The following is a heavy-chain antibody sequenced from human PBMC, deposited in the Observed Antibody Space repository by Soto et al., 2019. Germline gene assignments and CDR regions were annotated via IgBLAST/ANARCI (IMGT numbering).Heavy chain of an antibody. CDR3: ARIGDYDYIWGSYRPDNFFDY. J-gene: IGHJ4*02. D-gene: IGHD3-16*02. CDR1: GYTFTSYG. Sequence: ASVKVSCKASGYTFTSYGISWVRQAPGQGLEWMGWISAYNGNTNYAQKLQGRVTMTTDTSTSTAYMELRSLRSDDTAVYYCARIGDYDYIWGSYRPDNFFDYWAQGTLVLVSS. CDR2: ISAYNGNT. V-gene: IGHV1-18*01.